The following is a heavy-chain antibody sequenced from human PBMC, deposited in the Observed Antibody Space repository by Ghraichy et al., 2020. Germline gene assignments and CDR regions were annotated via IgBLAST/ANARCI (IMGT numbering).Heavy chain of an antibody. J-gene: IGHJ4*02. D-gene: IGHD5-12*01. CDR1: GGSFSGYY. Sequence: SETLSLTCAVYGGSFSGYYWSWIRQPPGKGLEWIGEINHSGSTNYNPSLKSRVTISVDTSKNQFSLKLSSVTAADTAVYYCARAKWLRSENFDYWGQGTLVTVSS. V-gene: IGHV4-34*01. CDR2: INHSGST. CDR3: ARAKWLRSENFDY.